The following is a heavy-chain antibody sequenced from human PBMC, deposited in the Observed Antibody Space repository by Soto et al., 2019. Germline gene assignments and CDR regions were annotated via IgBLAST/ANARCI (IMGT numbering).Heavy chain of an antibody. J-gene: IGHJ5*02. CDR2: IYYSGST. V-gene: IGHV4-59*01. CDR1: GGSISSYY. CDR3: ARLIVVVPAAMFWFDP. Sequence: SETLSLTCTVSGGSISSYYWSWIRQPPGKGLEWIGYIYYSGSTNYNPSLKSRVTISVDTSKNQFSLKLSSVTAADTAVYYCARLIVVVPAAMFWFDPWGQGTLVTVSS. D-gene: IGHD2-2*01.